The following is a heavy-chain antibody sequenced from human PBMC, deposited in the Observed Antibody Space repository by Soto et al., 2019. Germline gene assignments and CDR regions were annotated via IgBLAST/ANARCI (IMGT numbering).Heavy chain of an antibody. CDR3: ARAISYSGGYDY. D-gene: IGHD1-26*01. CDR1: GFTFGDYT. CDR2: ISWDGTTT. J-gene: IGHJ4*02. Sequence: EVQLVESGGVVVQPGGSLRLSCAVSGFTFGDYTMHWVRQAPGKGLEWVSLISWDGTTTYYVDSVKSRFTISRDNSKNSLYLQMNSLRTEDTAFYYCARAISYSGGYDYWGQGTLVTVSS. V-gene: IGHV3-43*01.